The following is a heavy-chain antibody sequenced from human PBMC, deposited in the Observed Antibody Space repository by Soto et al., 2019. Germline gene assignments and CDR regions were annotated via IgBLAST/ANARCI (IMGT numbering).Heavy chain of an antibody. V-gene: IGHV3-48*03. Sequence: EVQLVESGGGLGQPGVCLRLSCAASGFTFSSYEMNWVRQAPGKGLECVSYISSSGSTIYYADFVKGRFTISSDNAKNELYLNTNSLRAEDMAVYYCAREREEATGLWSGMDVWGQWTPVTVSS. CDR3: AREREEATGLWSGMDV. CDR1: GFTFSSYE. CDR2: ISSSGSTI. D-gene: IGHD5-12*01. J-gene: IGHJ6*02.